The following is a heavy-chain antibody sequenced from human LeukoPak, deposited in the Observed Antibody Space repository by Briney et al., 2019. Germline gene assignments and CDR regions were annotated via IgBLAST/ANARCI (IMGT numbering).Heavy chain of an antibody. J-gene: IGHJ4*02. CDR3: ARGHYDVLAASYKWTPDY. CDR1: GFTLSTFN. Sequence: GGSLRLSCAASGFTLSTFNMNWVRQAPGKGLEWVSSITSGGDYIYYADSVKGRFTTSRDNAKNSLSLQLNSLRVEDTAVYYCARGHYDVLAASYKWTPDYWGQGTLVTVSS. CDR2: ITSGGDYI. D-gene: IGHD3-9*01. V-gene: IGHV3-21*01.